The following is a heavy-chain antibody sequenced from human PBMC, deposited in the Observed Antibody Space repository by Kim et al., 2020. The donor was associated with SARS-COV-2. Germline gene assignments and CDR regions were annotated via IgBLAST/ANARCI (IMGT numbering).Heavy chain of an antibody. J-gene: IGHJ3*02. CDR2: ISGSGGST. V-gene: IGHV3-23*01. CDR3: ASHEGPYYYDSSGYYDAFDI. Sequence: GGSLRLSCAASGFTFSSYAMSWVRQAPGKGLEWVSAISGSGGSTYYADSVKGRFTISRDNSKNTLYLQMNSLRAEDTAVYYCASHEGPYYYDSSGYYDAFDIWGQGTMVTVSS. D-gene: IGHD3-22*01. CDR1: GFTFSSYA.